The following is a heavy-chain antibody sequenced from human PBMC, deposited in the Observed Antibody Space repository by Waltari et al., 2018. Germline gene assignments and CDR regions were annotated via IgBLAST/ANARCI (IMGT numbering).Heavy chain of an antibody. CDR3: ARDLEDSSGHQGFDY. J-gene: IGHJ4*02. CDR2: IYYSGST. Sequence: QVQLQESGPGLVKPSETLSLTCTVSGGSISSYYWSWIRQPPGKGLEWIGYIYYSGSTNFNPSLKSRVTIAVDTSKNQCSLKRSCVTAADTAVYYCARDLEDSSGHQGFDYWGQGTLVTVSS. V-gene: IGHV4-59*01. CDR1: GGSISSYY. D-gene: IGHD3-22*01.